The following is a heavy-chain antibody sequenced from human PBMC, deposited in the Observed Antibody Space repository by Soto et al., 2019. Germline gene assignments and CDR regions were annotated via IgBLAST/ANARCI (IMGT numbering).Heavy chain of an antibody. CDR1: GGSIISGVFY. Sequence: QVQLQESGPGLVKPSQTLSLTCTVSGGSIISGVFYWSWVRQHPGKGLEWIGYIYYSVSTYYHPSLKSRVNITVHTSKNQFSLKLSSVTAADTAVYYCERRNYDSSGYQIEYCGQGTLVTVCS. J-gene: IGHJ4*02. V-gene: IGHV4-31*03. D-gene: IGHD3-22*01. CDR2: IYYSVST. CDR3: ERRNYDSSGYQIEY.